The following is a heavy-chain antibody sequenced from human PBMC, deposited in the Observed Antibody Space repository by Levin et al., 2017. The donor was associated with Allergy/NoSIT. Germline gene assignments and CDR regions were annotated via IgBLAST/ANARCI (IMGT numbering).Heavy chain of an antibody. CDR2: INHSGST. V-gene: IGHV4-34*01. J-gene: IGHJ6*03. D-gene: IGHD3-10*01. CDR3: ARGRPYGSGSYYNLFVRRGGYYYYMDV. Sequence: SETLSLTCAVYGGSFSGYYWSWIRQPPGKGLEWIGEINHSGSTNYNPSLKSRVTISVDTSKNQFSLKLSSVTAADTAVYYCARGRPYGSGSYYNLFVRRGGYYYYMDVWGKGTTVTVSS. CDR1: GGSFSGYY.